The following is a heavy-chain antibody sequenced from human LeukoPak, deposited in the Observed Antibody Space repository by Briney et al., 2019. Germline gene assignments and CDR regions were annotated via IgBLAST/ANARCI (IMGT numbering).Heavy chain of an antibody. CDR2: IYYSGST. J-gene: IGHJ3*02. V-gene: IGHV4-39*07. CDR1: GGSISSSSYY. Sequence: SETLSLTCTVSGGSISSSSYYWGWIRQPPGKGLEWIGSIYYSGSTYYNPSLKSRVTISVDTSKNQFSLKLSSVTAADTAVYYCAREYPVAETGYFDWLFLDAFDIWGQGTMVTVSS. D-gene: IGHD3-9*01. CDR3: AREYPVAETGYFDWLFLDAFDI.